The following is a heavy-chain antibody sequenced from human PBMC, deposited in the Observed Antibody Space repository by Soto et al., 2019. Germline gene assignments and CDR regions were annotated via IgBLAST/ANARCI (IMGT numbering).Heavy chain of an antibody. V-gene: IGHV4-34*01. CDR2: INHSGST. Sequence: SETLSLTCAFYGGSFSGYYWSWIRQPPGKGLEWIGEINHSGSTNYNPSLKSRVTISVDTSKNQFSLKLSSVTAADTAVYYCARGLHPPFGVVITKKYNWFDPWGQGTLVTVSS. CDR1: GGSFSGYY. J-gene: IGHJ5*02. D-gene: IGHD3-3*01. CDR3: ARGLHPPFGVVITKKYNWFDP.